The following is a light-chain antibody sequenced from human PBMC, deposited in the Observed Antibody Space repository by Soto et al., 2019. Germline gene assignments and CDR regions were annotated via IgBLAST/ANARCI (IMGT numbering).Light chain of an antibody. Sequence: EIVLTQSPGTLSLSPGERATLSCRASQSVSSSYLAWYQQKPGQAPRLLIYGASSRATGIPDRFSGSGSGTDFTLTISRLEPEDFAVYYCQQYGSSPCTFGQGTKREIK. J-gene: IGKJ2*02. CDR3: QQYGSSPCT. CDR1: QSVSSSY. V-gene: IGKV3-20*01. CDR2: GAS.